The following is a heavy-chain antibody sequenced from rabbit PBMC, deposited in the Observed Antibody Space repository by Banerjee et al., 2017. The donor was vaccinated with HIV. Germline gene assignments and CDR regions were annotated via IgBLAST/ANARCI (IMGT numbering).Heavy chain of an antibody. V-gene: IGHV1S45*01. Sequence: QEQLVESGGDLVKPGASLTLTCTASGFSFSSSDYMCWVRQAPGKGLEWIGCIYIGSTNTYYASWAKGRFTISKTSSTTVTLQMTSLTAADTATYFCARSTYYDDYDYFNLWGPGTLVTVS. CDR3: ARSTYYDDYDYFNL. D-gene: IGHD2-1*01. CDR1: GFSFSSSDY. CDR2: IYIGSTNT. J-gene: IGHJ4*01.